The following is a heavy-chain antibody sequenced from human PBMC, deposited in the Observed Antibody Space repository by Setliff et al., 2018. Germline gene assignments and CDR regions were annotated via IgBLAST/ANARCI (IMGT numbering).Heavy chain of an antibody. CDR2: IYSSGST. V-gene: IGHV4-4*08. D-gene: IGHD2-2*01. CDR1: GGSISSSY. J-gene: IGHJ6*03. Sequence: PSETLSLTCTVSGGSISSSYWSWIRQPPGKGLEWIGYIYSSGSTNYNPSLKSRVAISRDTSTNQLSLELRSVTAADTAVYYCAREPTRTGGFYYLDVWGEGTTVTVSS. CDR3: AREPTRTGGFYYLDV.